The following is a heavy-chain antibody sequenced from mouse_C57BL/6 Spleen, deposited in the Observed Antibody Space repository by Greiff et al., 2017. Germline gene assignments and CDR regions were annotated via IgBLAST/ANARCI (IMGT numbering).Heavy chain of an antibody. V-gene: IGHV1-52*01. Sequence: VQLQQPGAELVRPGSSVKLSCKASGYTFTSYWMHWVKQRPIQGLEWIGNIDPSDSETHYNQKFKDKATLTVDKSSSTAYMQLSSLTSEDSAVYYCARGYRREGKNYAMDYWGQGTSVTVSS. D-gene: IGHD2-14*01. CDR3: ARGYRREGKNYAMDY. CDR2: IDPSDSET. CDR1: GYTFTSYW. J-gene: IGHJ4*01.